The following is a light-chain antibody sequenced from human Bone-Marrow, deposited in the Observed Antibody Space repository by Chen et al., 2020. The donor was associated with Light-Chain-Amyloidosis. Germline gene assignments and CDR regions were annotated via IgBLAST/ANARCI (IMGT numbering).Light chain of an antibody. Sequence: DVVMTQSPLSLSASLGQPASISCRSSQGLVHSDGNTYLNWFHQRPGQSPRRLIYKVFDRDSGVPDRFSGSGSGTDFSLKISRVDAEDVGIYYCMQGTHWPPVSFGQGTKLEIK. V-gene: IGKV2-30*02. CDR2: KVF. CDR1: QGLVHSDGNTY. CDR3: MQGTHWPPVS. J-gene: IGKJ2*01.